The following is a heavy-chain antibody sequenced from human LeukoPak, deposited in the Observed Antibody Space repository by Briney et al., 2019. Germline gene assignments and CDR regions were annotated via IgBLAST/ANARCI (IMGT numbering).Heavy chain of an antibody. V-gene: IGHV3-23*01. J-gene: IGHJ3*02. D-gene: IGHD3-22*01. Sequence: PGGSLRLSCAGSGITFRIYAMTWVRQAPGKGLEWVSAISGSGSMTYYADSVKGRFTISRDKSNNTLYLQMNSLRAEDTALYYCAKTGDYFDSTDYYRPDAFDTWGQGTMVTVSS. CDR2: ISGSGSMT. CDR3: AKTGDYFDSTDYYRPDAFDT. CDR1: GITFRIYA.